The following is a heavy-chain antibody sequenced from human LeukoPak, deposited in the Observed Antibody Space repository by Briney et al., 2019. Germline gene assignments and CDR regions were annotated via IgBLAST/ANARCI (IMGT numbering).Heavy chain of an antibody. CDR1: DGSISSGSYY. V-gene: IGHV4-61*02. D-gene: IGHD4-11*01. CDR2: IYTSGST. Sequence: SETLSLTCTVSDGSISSGSYYWSWIRQPAGKGLEWIGRIYTSGSTNYNPSLKSRVTISVDTSKNQFSLKLSSVTAADTAVYYCARDRGLYSNYPVMIDPWGQGTLVTVSS. J-gene: IGHJ5*02. CDR3: ARDRGLYSNYPVMIDP.